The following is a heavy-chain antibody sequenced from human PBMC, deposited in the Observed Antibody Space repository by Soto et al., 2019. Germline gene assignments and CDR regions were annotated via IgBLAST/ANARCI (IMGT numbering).Heavy chain of an antibody. J-gene: IGHJ2*01. CDR2: IIAVFGTA. D-gene: IGHD6-19*01. V-gene: IGHV1-69*01. CDR3: ATDGMAVADTRGWTWYFDH. CDR1: GGTFSGYA. Sequence: QVQLVQSGAEVKKPGSSVKVSCKASGGTFSGYAISWVRQAPGQGLEWLGGIIAVFGTANYAQKVKDRVTITLDESPRPAYMELSSLRCEDTAVYYCATDGMAVADTRGWTWYFDHWGRGALFTVSS.